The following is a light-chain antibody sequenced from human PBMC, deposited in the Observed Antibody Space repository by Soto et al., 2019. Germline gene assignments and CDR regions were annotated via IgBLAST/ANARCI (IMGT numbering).Light chain of an antibody. CDR3: QQYNSYPLT. Sequence: DIQMTQSPSTLSASVGDRVTITCRASQSISSCLAWYQHKPGKAPKLLIYDASSLGSGVPSRFSGSGSGTVFTLTISRQQEDVVASYCYQQYNSYPLTFGRGTKLEIK. CDR1: QSISSC. J-gene: IGKJ4*01. CDR2: DAS. V-gene: IGKV1-5*01.